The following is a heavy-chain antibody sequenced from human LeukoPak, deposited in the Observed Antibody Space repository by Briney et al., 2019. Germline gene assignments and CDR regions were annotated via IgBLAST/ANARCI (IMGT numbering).Heavy chain of an antibody. CDR1: GFTFSSYW. D-gene: IGHD3-10*01. Sequence: GGSLRLSCAASGFTFSSYWMTWFRQAPGKGLEWVAVISYDGTNKYYADSVKGRFTISRDNSKNTLYLQMNSLRAEGTAVYYCAKETDVGYYDSGRKYFDYWGQGTLVTVSS. CDR2: ISYDGTNK. V-gene: IGHV3-30*18. CDR3: AKETDVGYYDSGRKYFDY. J-gene: IGHJ4*02.